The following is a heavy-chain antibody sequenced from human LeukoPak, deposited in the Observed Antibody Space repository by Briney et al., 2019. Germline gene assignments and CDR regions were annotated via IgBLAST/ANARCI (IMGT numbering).Heavy chain of an antibody. J-gene: IGHJ4*02. CDR2: IYQSGNT. D-gene: IGHD3-22*01. V-gene: IGHV4-30-2*01. CDR3: ARNYDSNGYPHFDY. CDR1: GGSISSDGCS. Sequence: PSETLSLTCTVSGGSISSDGCSWSWIRQPPGKGLEWIGYIYQSGNTFNNPSLKSRVTISIDRSKNQFSLKMSSVTAADTAVYYCARNYDSNGYPHFDYWGQGTLVTVSS.